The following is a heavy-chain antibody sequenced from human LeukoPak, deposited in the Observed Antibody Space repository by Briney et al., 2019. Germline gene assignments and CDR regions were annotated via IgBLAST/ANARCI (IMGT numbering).Heavy chain of an antibody. D-gene: IGHD3-22*01. CDR1: GFTFSSYG. CDR2: IWYDGSNK. J-gene: IGHJ4*02. CDR3: ARTYCYDSSGYWTVLDY. V-gene: IGHV3-33*01. Sequence: GGSLRLSCAASGFTFSSYGMHWVRQAPGKGLEWVAVIWYDGSNKYYADSVKGRFTISRDNSKNTLYLQMNSLRAEDTAVYYCARTYCYDSSGYWTVLDYWGQGTLVTVSS.